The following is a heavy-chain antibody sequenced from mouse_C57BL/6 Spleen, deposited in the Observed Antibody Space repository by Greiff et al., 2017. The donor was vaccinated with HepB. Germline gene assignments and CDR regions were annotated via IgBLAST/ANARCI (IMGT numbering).Heavy chain of an antibody. D-gene: IGHD2-5*01. Sequence: QVQLQQPGAELVKPGASVKLSCRASGNTFTSYGMHGVKQRPGQGLEWIGMIHPNSGSTNYKEKFKSKATLTVDKSSSTAYMQLSSLTSEDSAVYYCARGRNSNYLYFDYWGQGTTLTVSS. CDR1: GNTFTSYG. V-gene: IGHV1-64*01. J-gene: IGHJ2*01. CDR2: IHPNSGST. CDR3: ARGRNSNYLYFDY.